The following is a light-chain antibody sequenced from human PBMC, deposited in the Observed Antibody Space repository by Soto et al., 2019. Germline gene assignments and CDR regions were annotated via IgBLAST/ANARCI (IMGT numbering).Light chain of an antibody. J-gene: IGLJ2*01. CDR3: GTWDSSLSAVV. V-gene: IGLV1-51*01. CDR2: DNN. CDR1: SSNIGNHY. Sequence: QSVLTQPPSVSAAPGQKVTISCSGSSSNIGNHYVSWYQQLPGTAPKLLIYDNNKRPSGIPDRFSGSKSGTSATLGITGLQTGGEAYYYCGTWDSSLSAVVFGGGTQLTVL.